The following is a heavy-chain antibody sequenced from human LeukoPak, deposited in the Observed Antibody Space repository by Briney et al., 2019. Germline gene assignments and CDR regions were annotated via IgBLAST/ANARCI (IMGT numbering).Heavy chain of an antibody. J-gene: IGHJ4*02. CDR2: IYHSGST. Sequence: SETLSLTCAVSGYSISSGYYWGWIRQPPGKGLEWIGSIYHSGSTYYNPSLKSRVTIPVDTSKNQFSLKLSSVTAADTAVYYCATLRGEGEIDYWGQGTLVTVSS. D-gene: IGHD3-16*01. V-gene: IGHV4-38-2*01. CDR3: ATLRGEGEIDY. CDR1: GYSISSGYY.